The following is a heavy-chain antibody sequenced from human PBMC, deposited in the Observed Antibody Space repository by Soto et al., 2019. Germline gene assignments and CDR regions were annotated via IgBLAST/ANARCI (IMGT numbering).Heavy chain of an antibody. CDR3: AKVRPPMFGVVTLMDV. V-gene: IGHV3-23*01. CDR2: ISGSGGST. J-gene: IGHJ4*02. D-gene: IGHD3-3*01. Sequence: GGSVRLSCAASGFTFSSYAMSWVRQAPGKGMEWVSAISGSGGSTYYADSVKGRFTISRDNSKNTLYLQMNSLRAEDTAVYYCAKVRPPMFGVVTLMDVWCQGTLVTGSS. CDR1: GFTFSSYA.